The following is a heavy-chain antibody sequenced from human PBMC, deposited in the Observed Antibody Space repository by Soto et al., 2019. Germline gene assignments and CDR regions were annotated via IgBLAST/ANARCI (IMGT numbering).Heavy chain of an antibody. D-gene: IGHD4-17*01. CDR1: GGSFSGYY. CDR2: INHSGST. CDR3: ASMTTGSKWLDP. J-gene: IGHJ5*02. V-gene: IGHV4-34*01. Sequence: QVQLQQWGAGLLKPSETLSLTCAVYGGSFSGYYWSWIRQPPGKGLEWIGEINHSGSTNYNPSLKSRVTISVDTSKNQFSLKLSSVTAADTAVYYCASMTTGSKWLDPWGQGTLVTVSS.